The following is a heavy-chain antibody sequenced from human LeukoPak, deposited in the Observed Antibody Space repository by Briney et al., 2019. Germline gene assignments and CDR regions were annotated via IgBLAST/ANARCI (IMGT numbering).Heavy chain of an antibody. J-gene: IGHJ4*02. D-gene: IGHD6-13*01. V-gene: IGHV3-23*01. CDR2: ISGSGGST. CDR1: GFTFSNYA. CDR3: AKRLSSSSTWYYFDY. Sequence: GGSLRLSCAASGFTFSNYAMSWVRQAPGKGLEWVSAISGSGGSTYYADSVKGRFTISRDNSKNTLYLQMNSLRAEDTAVYYCAKRLSSSSTWYYFDYWGQGTLVTVPS.